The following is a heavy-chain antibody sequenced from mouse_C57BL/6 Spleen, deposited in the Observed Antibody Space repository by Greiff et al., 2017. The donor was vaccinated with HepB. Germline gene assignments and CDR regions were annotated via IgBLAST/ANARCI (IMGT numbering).Heavy chain of an antibody. D-gene: IGHD1-1*01. J-gene: IGHJ3*01. V-gene: IGHV5-16*01. CDR2: INYDGSST. CDR3: ARDGYYGSFAY. Sequence: EVKLVESEGGLVQPGSSMKLSCTASGFTFSDYYMAWVRQVPERGLEWVANINYDGSSTYYLDSLKSRFIISRDNAKNILYLQMSSLKSEDTATYYCARDGYYGSFAYWGQGTLVTVSA. CDR1: GFTFSDYY.